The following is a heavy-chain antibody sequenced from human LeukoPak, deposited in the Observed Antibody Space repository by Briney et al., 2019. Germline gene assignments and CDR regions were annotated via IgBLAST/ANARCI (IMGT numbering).Heavy chain of an antibody. Sequence: GASVKVSCKASGYTFTSYGISWVRQAPGQGLEWMGIINPSGGSTSYAQKFQGRVTMTRDTSTSTVYMELSSLRSEDTAVYYCAREVRTGTLAFDIWGQGTMVTVSS. V-gene: IGHV1-46*01. D-gene: IGHD1-1*01. CDR2: INPSGGST. J-gene: IGHJ3*02. CDR3: AREVRTGTLAFDI. CDR1: GYTFTSYG.